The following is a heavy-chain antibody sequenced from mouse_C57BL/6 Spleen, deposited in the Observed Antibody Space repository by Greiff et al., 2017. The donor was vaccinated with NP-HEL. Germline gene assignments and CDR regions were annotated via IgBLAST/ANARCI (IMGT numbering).Heavy chain of an antibody. D-gene: IGHD1-1*01. CDR1: GFSLTSYA. V-gene: IGHV2-9-1*01. Sequence: VKVVESGPGLVAPSQSLSITCTVSGFSLTSYAISWVRQPPGKGLEWLGVIWTGGGTNYNAVIKSRLSISKDNSKSQVFLKMNSLQTDDTARYYCARNLAGYYGSSYAMDYWGQGTSVTVSS. J-gene: IGHJ4*01. CDR2: IWTGGGT. CDR3: ARNLAGYYGSSYAMDY.